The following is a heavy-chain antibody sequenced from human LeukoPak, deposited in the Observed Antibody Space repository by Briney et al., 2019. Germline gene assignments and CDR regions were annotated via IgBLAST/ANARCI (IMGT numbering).Heavy chain of an antibody. J-gene: IGHJ5*02. CDR1: GFSFNGYW. Sequence: GGSLRLSCAASGFSFNGYWMSWVRQAPGKGLEWVANIKGDGSAQYYVDSVKGRFTISRDNAKNSLNLQMNSLRAEDTAVYYCATTSNAPGNHWGRGTLVTVSS. CDR2: IKGDGSAQ. CDR3: ATTSNAPGNH. V-gene: IGHV3-7*01.